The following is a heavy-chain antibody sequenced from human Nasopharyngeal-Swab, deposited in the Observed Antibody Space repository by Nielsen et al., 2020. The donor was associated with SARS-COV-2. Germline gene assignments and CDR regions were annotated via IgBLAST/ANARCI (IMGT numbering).Heavy chain of an antibody. Sequence: SVKVSCKVSGGTFSSYAISWVRQAPGQGLEWMGGIIPIFGTANYAQKFQGRVTITADKSTSTAYMELSSLRSEDTAVYYCARVGAAALKGWFDPWGQGTLVTVSS. CDR3: ARVGAAALKGWFDP. D-gene: IGHD6-13*01. CDR1: GGTFSSYA. J-gene: IGHJ5*02. CDR2: IIPIFGTA. V-gene: IGHV1-69*06.